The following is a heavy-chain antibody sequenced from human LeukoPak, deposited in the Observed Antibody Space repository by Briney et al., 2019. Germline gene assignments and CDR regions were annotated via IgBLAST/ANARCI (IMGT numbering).Heavy chain of an antibody. J-gene: IGHJ6*02. CDR1: GFTFSDYY. Sequence: GGSLRLSCAASGFTFSDYYMSWIRQAPGKGLEWVSYISSSGSTIYYADSVKGRFTISRDNAKNSLYLQMNSLSAEDTAVYYCAREERAAGTYGMDVWGQGTTVTVSS. CDR3: AREERAAGTYGMDV. D-gene: IGHD6-13*01. V-gene: IGHV3-11*01. CDR2: ISSSGSTI.